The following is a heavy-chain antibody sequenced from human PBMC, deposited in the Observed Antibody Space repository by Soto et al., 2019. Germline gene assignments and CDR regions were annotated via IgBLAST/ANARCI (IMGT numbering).Heavy chain of an antibody. Sequence: QVQLLQWGAGLLKPSETLSLTCAVYGGSFSGYYWSWIRQSTGKGLEWIGEINHRGSSNYNLSLKSRVTMSVDTSKNQFCLKLSSVTAADTAVYYCARVYSGGYVDNWGQGTLVTVSS. J-gene: IGHJ4*02. CDR3: ARVYSGGYVDN. D-gene: IGHD3-22*01. V-gene: IGHV4-34*01. CDR1: GGSFSGYY. CDR2: INHRGSS.